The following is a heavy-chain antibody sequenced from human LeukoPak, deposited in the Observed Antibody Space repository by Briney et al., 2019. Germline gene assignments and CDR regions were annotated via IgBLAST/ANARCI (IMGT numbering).Heavy chain of an antibody. V-gene: IGHV3-23*01. CDR3: AKDLGIAAAGKGFDY. CDR1: GFTFSSYA. J-gene: IGHJ4*02. Sequence: PGGSLRLSCAASGFTFSSYAMSWVRQAPGKGLEWVSAISGSGGGTYYADSVKGRFTISRDNSKNTLYLQMNSLRAEDTAVYYCAKDLGIAAAGKGFDYWGQGTLVTVSS. D-gene: IGHD6-13*01. CDR2: ISGSGGGT.